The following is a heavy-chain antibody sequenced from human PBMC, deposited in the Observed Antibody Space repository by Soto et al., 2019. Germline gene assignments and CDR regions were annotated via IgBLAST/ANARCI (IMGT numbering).Heavy chain of an antibody. V-gene: IGHV4-4*02. Sequence: PSETLSLTCAVSGGSISSSNWWSWVRQPPGKGLGWIGEIYHSGSTNYNPSLKSRVTISVDKSKNQFSLKLSSVTAADTAVYYCARAPLYSSGWPDYWGQGTLVTVSS. CDR2: IYHSGST. CDR1: GGSISSSNW. J-gene: IGHJ4*02. CDR3: ARAPLYSSGWPDY. D-gene: IGHD6-19*01.